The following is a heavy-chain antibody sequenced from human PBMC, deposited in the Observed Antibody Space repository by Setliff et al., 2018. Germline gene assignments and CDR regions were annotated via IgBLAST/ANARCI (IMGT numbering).Heavy chain of an antibody. D-gene: IGHD2-2*01. Sequence: ASVKVSCKASGYTFTSYGISWVRQAPGQGLEWMGWITAGNGDTKYSQKFQDRITITRDTSASTFYMELSSLRSEDTALYSCARLVRYCTRTSCQGTPGAEYWGQGTLVTVSS. V-gene: IGHV1-18*01. CDR2: ITAGNGDT. J-gene: IGHJ4*02. CDR1: GYTFTSYG. CDR3: ARLVRYCTRTSCQGTPGAEY.